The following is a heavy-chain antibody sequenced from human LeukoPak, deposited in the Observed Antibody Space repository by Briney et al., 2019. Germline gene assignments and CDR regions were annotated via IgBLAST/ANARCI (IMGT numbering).Heavy chain of an antibody. Sequence: PSETLSLTCTVSGVSITSSNYYWGWFRQPPGKSLEWIASVFYTGSTRHNPSLKSRVTISIDTSKNEFSLNLSSVTAEDTAVYYCARRLGSSADGILKYYFDYWGQGTLVTVSS. V-gene: IGHV4-39*01. CDR3: ARRLGSSADGILKYYFDY. D-gene: IGHD6-13*01. CDR1: GVSITSSNYY. J-gene: IGHJ4*02. CDR2: VFYTGST.